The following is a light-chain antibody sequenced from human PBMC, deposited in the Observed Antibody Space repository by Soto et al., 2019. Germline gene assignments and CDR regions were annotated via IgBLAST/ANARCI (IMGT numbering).Light chain of an antibody. J-gene: IGKJ1*01. Sequence: DIRITRSPSSLSSSVGERVTVTCRASQSFPSWLAWYQQRPGKAPSLLIYDASTLQSGVPSRFSGSGSGTQFTLTISILHPDDFATYYCQQYHTYPWTFGQGTKVDIK. V-gene: IGKV1-5*01. CDR1: QSFPSW. CDR2: DAS. CDR3: QQYHTYPWT.